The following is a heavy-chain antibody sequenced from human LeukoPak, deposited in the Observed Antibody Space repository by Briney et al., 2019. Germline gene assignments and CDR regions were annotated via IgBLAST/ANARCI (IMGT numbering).Heavy chain of an antibody. Sequence: GGSLRLSCAASGFTFSSYGMHWVRQAPGKGLEWVAVIWYDGSNKYYADSVKGRFTISRDNSKNTLYLQMNSLRAEDRAVYYCEKFWGGGEFDYWGQGTLVTVSS. D-gene: IGHD3-16*01. CDR1: GFTFSSYG. CDR2: IWYDGSNK. J-gene: IGHJ4*02. CDR3: EKFWGGGEFDY. V-gene: IGHV3-33*06.